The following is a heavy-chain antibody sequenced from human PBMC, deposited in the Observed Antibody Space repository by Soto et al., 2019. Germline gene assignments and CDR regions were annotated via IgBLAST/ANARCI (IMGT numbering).Heavy chain of an antibody. V-gene: IGHV3-30*02. J-gene: IGHJ4*02. D-gene: IGHD2-15*01. CDR2: IDFDGGNK. CDR1: GITFSPYA. Sequence: PGGSLRLSCAASGITFSPYAMHWVRQAPGKGLEWVAVIDFDGGNKNYADSVKGRFTISRDNSKNTLYLQMNSLRAEDTAVYYCARVHRYCSGGSCPNFDYWGQGTLVTVSS. CDR3: ARVHRYCSGGSCPNFDY.